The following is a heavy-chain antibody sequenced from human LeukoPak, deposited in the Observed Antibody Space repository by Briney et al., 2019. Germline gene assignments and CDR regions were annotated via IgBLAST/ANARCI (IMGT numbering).Heavy chain of an antibody. V-gene: IGHV3-53*01. D-gene: IGHD1-26*01. CDR3: ARDKLGATAWCDY. CDR1: GFTVSSNY. Sequence: PGGSLRLSCAASGFTVSSNYMSWVRQAPGKGLEWVSVIYSGGSTYYADSVKGRFTISRDNSKNTLYLQMNSLRAADTAVYYCARDKLGATAWCDYWGQGTLVTVSS. J-gene: IGHJ4*02. CDR2: IYSGGST.